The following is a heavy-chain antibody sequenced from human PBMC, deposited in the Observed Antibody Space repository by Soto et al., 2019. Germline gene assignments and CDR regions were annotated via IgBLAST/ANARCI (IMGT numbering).Heavy chain of an antibody. J-gene: IGHJ6*02. CDR2: IYPGDSDT. Sequence: VESLKISCKGSGYSFTSYWIGWLRQMPVKGLEWMGIIYPGDSDTRYSPSFQGQVTISADKSISTAYLQWSSLKASDTAMYYCARLRYVSSSEYGMDVWGQGTTVTVSS. V-gene: IGHV5-51*01. CDR1: GYSFTSYW. CDR3: ARLRYVSSSEYGMDV. D-gene: IGHD2-2*01.